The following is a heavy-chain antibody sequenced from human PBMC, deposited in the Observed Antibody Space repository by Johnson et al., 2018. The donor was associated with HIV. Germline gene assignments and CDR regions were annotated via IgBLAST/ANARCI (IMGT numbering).Heavy chain of an antibody. CDR2: IPTSGGGT. Sequence: QVQLVESGGSLVKPGGSMRLSCAASGFTFTDYYMTWIRQAPGKGLEWVSHIPTSGGGTYSADSVKGRFTISRDTSKNTLYLQMNSLRAEDTAVFYCARDRAEYSTWLDAFDIWGQGTMVTVSS. CDR3: ARDRAEYSTWLDAFDI. J-gene: IGHJ3*02. CDR1: GFTFTDYY. D-gene: IGHD6-6*01. V-gene: IGHV3-11*04.